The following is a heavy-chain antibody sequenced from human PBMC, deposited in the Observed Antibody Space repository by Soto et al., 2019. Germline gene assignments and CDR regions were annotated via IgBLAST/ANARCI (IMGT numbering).Heavy chain of an antibody. CDR1: GFTFSSYG. V-gene: IGHV3-30*18. CDR2: ISYEGINK. Sequence: QVQLVESGGGVVQPGRSLRLSCAASGFTFSSYGMHWVRQAPGKGLEWVAFISYEGINKYYADSVTGRFTISRDNSKNTLYLQMSSMRAEETAVYYGAKDRWVRQLRSYFDYWGQGTLVTVSS. D-gene: IGHD4-17*01. CDR3: AKDRWVRQLRSYFDY. J-gene: IGHJ4*02.